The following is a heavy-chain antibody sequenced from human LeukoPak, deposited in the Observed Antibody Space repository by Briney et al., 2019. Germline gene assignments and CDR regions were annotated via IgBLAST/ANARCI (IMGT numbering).Heavy chain of an antibody. J-gene: IGHJ4*02. D-gene: IGHD1-1*01. V-gene: IGHV3-30*18. CDR2: MSFDGTTT. CDR1: GFTFSSYG. CDR3: AKVMAERRTLTPYFDY. Sequence: PGGSLRLSCAVSGFTFSSYGIHWGRQAPGKGLEWVAVMSFDGTTTHYADSVKGRFFISRATPMNTVHLQLNSLRAEDTAVYYCAKVMAERRTLTPYFDYWGQGALVTVSS.